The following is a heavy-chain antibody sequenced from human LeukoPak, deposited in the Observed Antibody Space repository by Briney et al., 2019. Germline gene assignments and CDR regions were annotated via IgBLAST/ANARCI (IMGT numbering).Heavy chain of an antibody. J-gene: IGHJ6*02. V-gene: IGHV4-59*01. CDR3: ARLLYYYDSSGWINYYYYYGMDV. D-gene: IGHD3-22*01. CDR2: IYYSGST. CDR1: GGSISSYY. Sequence: PSETLSLTCTASGGSISSYYWSWIRQPPGKGLEWIGYIYYSGSTNYNPSLKSRVTISVDTSKNQFPLKLSSVTAADTAVYYCARLLYYYDSSGWINYYYYYGMDVWGQGTTVTVSS.